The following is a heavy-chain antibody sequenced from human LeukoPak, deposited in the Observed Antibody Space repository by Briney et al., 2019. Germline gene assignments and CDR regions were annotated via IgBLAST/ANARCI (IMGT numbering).Heavy chain of an antibody. J-gene: IGHJ3*02. CDR3: ARRIREMNDAFDI. CDR1: GGSISISSYY. Sequence: PSETLSLTCTVSGGSISISSYYWGWIRQPPGKGLEWIGSIYYSGSTYYNPSLKSRVTISVDTSKNQFSLKLSSVTAADTAVYYCARRIREMNDAFDIWGQGTMVTVSS. CDR2: IYYSGST. V-gene: IGHV4-39*01. D-gene: IGHD3-10*01.